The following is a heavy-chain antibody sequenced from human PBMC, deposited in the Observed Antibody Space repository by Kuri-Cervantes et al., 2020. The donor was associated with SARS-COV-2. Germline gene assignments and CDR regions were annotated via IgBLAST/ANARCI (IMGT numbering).Heavy chain of an antibody. CDR2: IIPICGTA. CDR1: GYTFTSYA. J-gene: IGHJ6*03. CDR3: ARASTYCSSNSCYDYYYMDV. D-gene: IGHD2-2*01. V-gene: IGHV1-69*13. Sequence: SVKVSCKASGYTFTSYAISWVRQAPGQGLEWMGRIIPICGTANYAQKFQGRVTITADESTSTAYMELSSLRSEDTAVYYCARASTYCSSNSCYDYYYMDVWGKGTTVTVSS.